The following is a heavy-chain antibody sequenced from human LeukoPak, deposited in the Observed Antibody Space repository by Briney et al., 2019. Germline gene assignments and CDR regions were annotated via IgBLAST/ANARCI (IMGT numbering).Heavy chain of an antibody. CDR3: ARARELDY. V-gene: IGHV4-30-4*01. CDR2: IYYTGTT. Sequence: PSETLSLTCTVSGGSISSGDYYWNWVRQPPGKGLEWIGYIYYTGTTYNNPSLKSRLTISVDTSKNQFSLRLTSVTAADTAVYYCARARELDYWGQGTLVTVSS. J-gene: IGHJ4*02. CDR1: GGSISSGDYY.